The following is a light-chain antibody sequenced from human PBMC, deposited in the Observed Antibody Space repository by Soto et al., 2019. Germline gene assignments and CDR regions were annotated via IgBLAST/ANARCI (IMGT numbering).Light chain of an antibody. CDR2: GAS. J-gene: IGKJ4*01. Sequence: ELVMTQSPATLSVSPGERATLSCRASQSVSSNLAWYQQKPGQAPRLLIYGASTRATGIPARFSGSGSGTEFTLTISSLQSEDFAVYYCQQYNNWPPFGGGTKVDIK. CDR1: QSVSSN. V-gene: IGKV3-15*01. CDR3: QQYNNWPP.